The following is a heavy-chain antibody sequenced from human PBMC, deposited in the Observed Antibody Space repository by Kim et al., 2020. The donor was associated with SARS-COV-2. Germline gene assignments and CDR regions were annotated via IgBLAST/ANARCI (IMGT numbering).Heavy chain of an antibody. CDR3: ARDFPGAMVRGVIIEYYYYSYGMDV. D-gene: IGHD3-10*01. CDR2: INAGNGNT. CDR1: GYTFTSYA. J-gene: IGHJ6*02. V-gene: IGHV1-3*01. Sequence: ASVKVSCKASGYTFTSYAMHWVRQAPGQRLEWMGWINAGNGNTKYSQKFQGRVTITRDTSASTAYMELSSLRSEDTAVYYCARDFPGAMVRGVIIEYYYYSYGMDVWGQGTTVTVSS.